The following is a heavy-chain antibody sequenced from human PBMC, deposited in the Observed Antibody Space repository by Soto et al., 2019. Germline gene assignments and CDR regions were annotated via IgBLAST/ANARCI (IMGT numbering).Heavy chain of an antibody. CDR2: ISYDGINK. J-gene: IGHJ1*01. CDR3: AKDLRAGRPEHFQH. D-gene: IGHD6-6*01. Sequence: QVQLVESGGGVVQPGRSRRLSCAASGFSFRSYAMHWVRQAPGKGLEWVAVISYDGINKYYADSVKGRFSISRDNSKDTLYLEMNSLRGDDTAVYYCAKDLRAGRPEHFQHCGLGTLVTVSS. CDR1: GFSFRSYA. V-gene: IGHV3-30-3*01.